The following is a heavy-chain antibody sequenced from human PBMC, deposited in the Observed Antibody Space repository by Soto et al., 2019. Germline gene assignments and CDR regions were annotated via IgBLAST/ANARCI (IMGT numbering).Heavy chain of an antibody. V-gene: IGHV3-9*01. CDR1: GFTFDEYG. J-gene: IGHJ6*02. CDR3: AKSTGGTANGMDV. CDR2: ISWNSGTI. D-gene: IGHD2-8*02. Sequence: EVQLVESGGGLVQPGRSLRLSCGASGFTFDEYGMHWVRQAPEKGLEWVSGISWNSGTIGYADSVKGRFTISRDNAKNSLYLQMSSLRAEDTALYYCAKSTGGTANGMDVWGQGTTVTVSS.